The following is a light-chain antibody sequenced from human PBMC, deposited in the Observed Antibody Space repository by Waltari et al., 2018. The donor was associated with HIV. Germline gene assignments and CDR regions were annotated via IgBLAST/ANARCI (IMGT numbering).Light chain of an antibody. Sequence: SDVMSHSPSVSPAPGQTATIPCGGDNFEDKRVHWYQLKPGQAPTSISYDDADRPSGIPERISGSNSGTTATLTLANVEAGDEADYFCQVWDTNKHQPMFGAGTKLTVL. CDR3: QVWDTNKHQPM. J-gene: IGLJ3*02. CDR1: NFEDKR. CDR2: DDA. V-gene: IGLV3-21*02.